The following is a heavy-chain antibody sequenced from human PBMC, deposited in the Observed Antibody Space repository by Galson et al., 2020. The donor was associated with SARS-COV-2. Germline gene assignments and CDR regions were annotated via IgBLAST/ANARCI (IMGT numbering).Heavy chain of an antibody. D-gene: IGHD2-8*01. CDR1: GFTFSNYW. J-gene: IGHJ4*02. CDR2: IKQDGTEK. CDR3: ARPRRTNGYYQFDY. V-gene: IGHV3-7*01. Sequence: QAGGSLRLSCAASGFTFSNYWMAWVRQAPGKGLEWVANIKQDGTEKYYVDSVKGRFTISRDDAKNSLSLQMNSLRAEDTAVYYCARPRRTNGYYQFDYWGQGTLVTVSS.